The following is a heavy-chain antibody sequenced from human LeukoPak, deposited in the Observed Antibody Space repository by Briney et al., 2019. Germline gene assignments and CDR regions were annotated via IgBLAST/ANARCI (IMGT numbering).Heavy chain of an antibody. D-gene: IGHD2-21*02. J-gene: IGHJ6*02. Sequence: GGSLRLSCAASGFTFSDYYMSWIRQAPGKGLEWVSYISSRETTIYYADSVKGRFTISRDNAKNSLFLQMNSLRAEDTAVYYCARENIVVVTAFYYYYGMDVWGQGTTVTVSS. CDR3: ARENIVVVTAFYYYYGMDV. CDR1: GFTFSDYY. V-gene: IGHV3-11*01. CDR2: ISSRETTI.